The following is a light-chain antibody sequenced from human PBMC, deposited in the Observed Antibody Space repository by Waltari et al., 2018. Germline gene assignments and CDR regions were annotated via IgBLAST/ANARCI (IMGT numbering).Light chain of an antibody. Sequence: DIQMTQSPPSLSASAGDRVTITCRASQNINNVFNWYQQKPGKATTLLIYGASTLQSGVPSRFSGIPSVTDFTLTISSLQPEDFATCYCQQSLKTFGQGTRLEI. J-gene: IGKJ2*01. CDR3: QQSLKT. CDR1: QNINNV. CDR2: GAS. V-gene: IGKV1-39*01.